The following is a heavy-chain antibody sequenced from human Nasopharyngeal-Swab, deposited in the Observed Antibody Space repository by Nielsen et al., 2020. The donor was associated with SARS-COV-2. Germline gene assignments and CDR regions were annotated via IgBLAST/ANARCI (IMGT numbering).Heavy chain of an antibody. CDR1: GGTFSTYA. CDR2: VIPIFGTP. CDR3: ARDGAGFSSSWAEMQTPGNLDS. V-gene: IGHV1-69*13. J-gene: IGHJ4*02. Sequence: SVKVSCKASGGTFSTYAINWVRQAPGHGLEWVGGVIPIFGTPKYAQNFQGRVTITEVESTSTAYMDLSSLTSEDTAVYYCARDGAGFSSSWAEMQTPGNLDSWGQGTLVTVSS. D-gene: IGHD6-6*01.